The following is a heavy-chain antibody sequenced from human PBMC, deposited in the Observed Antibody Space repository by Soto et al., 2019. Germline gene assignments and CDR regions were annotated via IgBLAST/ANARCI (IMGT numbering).Heavy chain of an antibody. CDR3: AKDSIHDYSILNYYYYYGMDV. CDR2: ISYDGSNK. CDR1: GFTFSNYA. J-gene: IGHJ6*02. Sequence: GRSLSLSCAASGFTFSNYAMHWVRQAPGKGLEWGAVISYDGSNKYYADSVKGRFTISRDNSKNTLYLQMNSLRAEDTAVYYCAKDSIHDYSILNYYYYYGMDVWGQGTTVTVSS. V-gene: IGHV3-30*18. D-gene: IGHD4-4*01.